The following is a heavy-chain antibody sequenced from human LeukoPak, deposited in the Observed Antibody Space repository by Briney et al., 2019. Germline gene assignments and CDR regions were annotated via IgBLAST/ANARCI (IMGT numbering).Heavy chain of an antibody. V-gene: IGHV3-66*01. CDR2: MYSGGST. CDR3: ASGVDTAMVDYYYYGMDV. Sequence: LPGGSLRLSCAASGFTVSSNYMNWVRQAPGKGLEWVSVMYSGGSTYYADSVKGRFTISRDNSKNTLYLQMNSLRAEDTAVYYCASGVDTAMVDYYYYGMDVWGQGTTVTVSS. J-gene: IGHJ6*02. CDR1: GFTVSSNY. D-gene: IGHD5-18*01.